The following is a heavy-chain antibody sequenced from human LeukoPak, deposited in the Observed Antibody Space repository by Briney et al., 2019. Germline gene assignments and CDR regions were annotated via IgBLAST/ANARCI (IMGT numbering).Heavy chain of an antibody. CDR2: IYTSGST. V-gene: IGHV4-4*07. CDR1: GGSISSYY. J-gene: IGHJ4*02. Sequence: SDTLSLTCTVSGGSISSYYWSWIRQPAGKGLEWIGRIYTSGSTNYNPSLKSRVTMSVDTSKNQFSLKLSSVTAADTAVYYCARETGSYYDSSGYYYGGFYFDYWGQGTLVTVSS. CDR3: ARETGSYYDSSGYYYGGFYFDY. D-gene: IGHD3-22*01.